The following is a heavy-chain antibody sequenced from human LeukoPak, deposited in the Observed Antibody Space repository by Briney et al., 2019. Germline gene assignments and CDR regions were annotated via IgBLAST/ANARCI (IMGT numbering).Heavy chain of an antibody. CDR3: ARDRELRYFDWLLPFDY. J-gene: IGHJ4*02. D-gene: IGHD3-9*01. Sequence: ASVKVSCKASGYTFTGYYMHWVRQAPGQGLEWMGWINPNSGGTNYAQKFQGRATMTRDTSISTAYMELGRLRSDDTAVYYCARDRELRYFDWLLPFDYWGQGTLVTVSS. CDR1: GYTFTGYY. CDR2: INPNSGGT. V-gene: IGHV1-2*02.